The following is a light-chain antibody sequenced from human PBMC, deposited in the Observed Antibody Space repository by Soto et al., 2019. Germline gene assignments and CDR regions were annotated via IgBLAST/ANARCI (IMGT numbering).Light chain of an antibody. CDR1: QSVLYSSNNKNY. Sequence: DIVMTQSPDSLAVSLGERATIKCKSSQSVLYSSNNKNYLAWYQQKPGQPPKLLIYWASTRESGVPDRFSGSGSGTDFTLTISSLQAEDVAVYYCQQYYSTPMYTFGQRTKLEIK. CDR3: QQYYSTPMYT. V-gene: IGKV4-1*01. CDR2: WAS. J-gene: IGKJ2*01.